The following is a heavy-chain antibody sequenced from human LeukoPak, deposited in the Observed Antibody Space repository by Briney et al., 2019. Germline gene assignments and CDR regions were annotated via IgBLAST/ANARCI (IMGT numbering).Heavy chain of an antibody. Sequence: PSETLSLTCTVSGGSINNYYWSWIRQPPGKELEWIGYIYYTGGTNYNPSFKSRVTILVDPSKNQFSLKLSSVTTADTAVYYCARGGGWYENWGQGTLVTVSS. CDR1: GGSINNYY. V-gene: IGHV4-59*01. J-gene: IGHJ4*02. CDR2: IYYTGGT. CDR3: ARGGGWYEN. D-gene: IGHD6-19*01.